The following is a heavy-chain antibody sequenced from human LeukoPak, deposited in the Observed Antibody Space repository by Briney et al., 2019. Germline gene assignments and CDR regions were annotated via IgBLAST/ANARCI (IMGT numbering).Heavy chain of an antibody. D-gene: IGHD3-22*01. V-gene: IGHV3-11*01. CDR2: ISSSGSTI. CDR3: ARDHPDYYDSSGYYSLDY. CDR1: GFTFSDYY. J-gene: IGHJ4*02. Sequence: PGGSLRLSCAASGFTFSDYYMSWIRQAPGKGLEWVSYISSSGSTIYYADSVKGRFTISRDNAKNSLYLQMNSLRAEDTAVYYCARDHPDYYDSSGYYSLDYWGQGTLVSVSS.